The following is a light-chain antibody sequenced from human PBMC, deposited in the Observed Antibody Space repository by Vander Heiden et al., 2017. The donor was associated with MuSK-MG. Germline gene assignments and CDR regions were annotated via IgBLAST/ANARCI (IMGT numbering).Light chain of an antibody. CDR2: KDR. Sequence: SYELTQPSSVSVSPGHTARITCSGDVLAKKYARWFQQKPGQAPVLVIYKDRERPSGIPERFSGSSSGTTVTLTISGAQVEDEADYYCYSAADNNWVFGGGTKLTVL. CDR1: VLAKKY. CDR3: YSAADNNWV. V-gene: IGLV3-27*01. J-gene: IGLJ3*02.